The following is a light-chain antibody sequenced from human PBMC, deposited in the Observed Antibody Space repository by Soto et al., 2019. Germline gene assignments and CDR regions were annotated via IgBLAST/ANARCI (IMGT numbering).Light chain of an antibody. CDR2: EGT. Sequence: QSALTQPASVSGSPGQSITISCTGTSSDVGSYNLVSWYQQHPGKAPKLMIYEGTKRPSGVSNRFSGSKSGNTASLTISGLQAEDEADYYCSSYVGRSNVIFGGGTKLTVL. CDR1: SSDVGSYNL. V-gene: IGLV2-23*01. J-gene: IGLJ2*01. CDR3: SSYVGRSNVI.